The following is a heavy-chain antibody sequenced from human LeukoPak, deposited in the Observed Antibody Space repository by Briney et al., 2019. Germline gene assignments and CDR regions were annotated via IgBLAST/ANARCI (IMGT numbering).Heavy chain of an antibody. V-gene: IGHV1-18*01. CDR3: ARRLEYSSSQYYYYGMDV. Sequence: GASVKVSCKASGYTFTSYGISWVRQAPGQGLEWMGWISAYNGNTNYAQKLQGRVTMTTDTSTSTAYMELRSLRSDDTAVYYCARRLEYSSSQYYYYGMDVWGQGTTVTVSS. CDR1: GYTFTSYG. J-gene: IGHJ6*02. CDR2: ISAYNGNT. D-gene: IGHD6-6*01.